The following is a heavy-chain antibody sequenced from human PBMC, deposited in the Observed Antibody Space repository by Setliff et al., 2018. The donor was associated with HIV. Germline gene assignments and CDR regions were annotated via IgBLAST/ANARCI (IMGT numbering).Heavy chain of an antibody. V-gene: IGHV4-38-2*01. Sequence: SETLSLTCAVSGYSISSGYHWGWIRQPPGMGLEWIGSIYHSGSTYYNPSLKSRVTISVDTSKNQFSLKLSSVTAAATALYYCAPRHHKYGFLWGQGTLVTVSS. D-gene: IGHD3-10*01. CDR2: IYHSGST. CDR3: APRHHKYGFL. J-gene: IGHJ4*02. CDR1: GYSISSGYH.